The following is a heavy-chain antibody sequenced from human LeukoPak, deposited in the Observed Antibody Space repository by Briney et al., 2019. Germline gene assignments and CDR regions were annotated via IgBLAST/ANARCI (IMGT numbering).Heavy chain of an antibody. Sequence: SVKVSCKASGGTFSSYAISWVRQAPGQGLEWMGRIVPILGIANYAQKFQGRVTITADKSTSTAYMELSSLRSEDTAVYYCAREPRYCSSTSCYFGLISNYFDYWGQGTLVTVSS. CDR2: IVPILGIA. V-gene: IGHV1-69*04. D-gene: IGHD2-2*01. J-gene: IGHJ4*02. CDR1: GGTFSSYA. CDR3: AREPRYCSSTSCYFGLISNYFDY.